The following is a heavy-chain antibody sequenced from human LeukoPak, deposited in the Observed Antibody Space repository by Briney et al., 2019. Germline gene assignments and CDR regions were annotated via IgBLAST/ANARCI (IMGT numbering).Heavy chain of an antibody. CDR2: INPSGGST. V-gene: IGHV1-46*01. CDR3: ASLEAAGSNYYYYYYMDV. CDR1: GYTFTSYY. D-gene: IGHD6-13*01. Sequence: ASVKVSCKASGYTFTSYYMHWVRQAPGQGLEWMGIINPSGGSTSYAQKFQGRVTMTRDTSISTAYMELSRLRSDDTAVYYCASLEAAGSNYYYYYYMDVWGKGTTVTVSS. J-gene: IGHJ6*03.